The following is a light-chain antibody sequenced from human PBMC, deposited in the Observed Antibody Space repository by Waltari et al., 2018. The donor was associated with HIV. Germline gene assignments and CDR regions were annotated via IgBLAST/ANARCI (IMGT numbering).Light chain of an antibody. CDR1: QDISNY. Sequence: DIQMTQSPSSLSASVGDRVTITCQASQDISNYLNWYQQKSGKAPKLLIYEASKSAIGVPSRCSGSGSGTDFTLTISSLQPEDIASYYCQHYDSLPTFGQGTKLDFK. CDR2: EAS. V-gene: IGKV1-33*01. CDR3: QHYDSLPT. J-gene: IGKJ2*01.